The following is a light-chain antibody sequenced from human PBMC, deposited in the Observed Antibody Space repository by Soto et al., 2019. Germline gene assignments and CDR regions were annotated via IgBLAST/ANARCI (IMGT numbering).Light chain of an antibody. Sequence: EIVLTQSPGTLSLSPGERATLSCGASQSIVGNYLAWYQQKPGQAPRLLIYGASSRATDIPDRFSGSGSGADFTLTISRLEPEDFAVSYSQQYSTSINFEQGTRLEIK. CDR3: QQYSTSIN. CDR1: QSIVGNY. V-gene: IGKV3-20*01. CDR2: GAS. J-gene: IGKJ5*01.